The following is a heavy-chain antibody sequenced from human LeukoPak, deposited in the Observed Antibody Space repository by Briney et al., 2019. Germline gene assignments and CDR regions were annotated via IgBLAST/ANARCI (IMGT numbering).Heavy chain of an antibody. J-gene: IGHJ4*02. Sequence: GGSLRLSCAASGFTFSSYDMHWVRQAPGKGLEWVSYISYSSSTIYYADSVKGRFTISRDNGKNSLYLQMNSLRAEDTAVYYCARDRLHYGEYEKTFDYWGQGTLVTVSS. CDR2: ISYSSSTI. CDR1: GFTFSSYD. D-gene: IGHD4-17*01. V-gene: IGHV3-48*01. CDR3: ARDRLHYGEYEKTFDY.